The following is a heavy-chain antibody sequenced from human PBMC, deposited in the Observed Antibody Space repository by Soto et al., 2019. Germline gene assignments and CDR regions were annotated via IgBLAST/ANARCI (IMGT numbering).Heavy chain of an antibody. J-gene: IGHJ2*01. CDR3: ARGWGGYFDL. D-gene: IGHD1-26*01. Sequence: QVQLQESGPGLVKPSETLSLTCTVAGGSISSYYWSWIRQPPGKGLEWIGYIYYSGSTNYNPSLKSSITISVDTSKNHCSLKLSSVTAADTAVYYCARGWGGYFDLWGRGTLVTVSS. V-gene: IGHV4-59*01. CDR1: GGSISSYY. CDR2: IYYSGST.